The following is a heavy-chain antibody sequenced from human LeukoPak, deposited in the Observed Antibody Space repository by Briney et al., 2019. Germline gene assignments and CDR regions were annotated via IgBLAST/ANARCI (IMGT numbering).Heavy chain of an antibody. CDR1: GFTFSSYG. Sequence: GRSLRLSCAASGFTFSSYGLHWVRQAPGKGLEWVAVIWYDGSNKYYADSVKGRFTISRDNSKNTLYLQMNSLRAEDTAVYYYAREPLRGHILTGYDFDYWGQGTLVTVSS. J-gene: IGHJ4*02. CDR3: AREPLRGHILTGYDFDY. D-gene: IGHD3-9*01. CDR2: IWYDGSNK. V-gene: IGHV3-33*01.